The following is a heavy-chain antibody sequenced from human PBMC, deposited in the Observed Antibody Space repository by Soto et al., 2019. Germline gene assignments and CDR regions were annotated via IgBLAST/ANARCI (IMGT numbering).Heavy chain of an antibody. D-gene: IGHD2-8*01. CDR2: ISPYSGYT. CDR1: GYSFMKYG. V-gene: IGHV1-18*01. CDR3: AREASVLITAAQPSRFDY. J-gene: IGHJ4*01. Sequence: ASVKVSCKGFGYSFMKYGINWVRQAPGQGLEWVGWISPYSGYTHSAQKFHGRLTLTTDTAASTAYMELRILRSADTALYYCAREASVLITAAQPSRFDYWG.